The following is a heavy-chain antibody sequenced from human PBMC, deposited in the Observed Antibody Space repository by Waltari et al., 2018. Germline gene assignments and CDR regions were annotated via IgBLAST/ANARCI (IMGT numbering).Heavy chain of an antibody. Sequence: QVQLVESGGDVVQPGRSLRLSCAASGFTFSSYGMHWVRQAPGKWLEGVTVIWYDGNNKYYADSVKGRFTISRDNSKSTLYLQMDSLTAEDTAVYYCARGLLMNPVLIDFWGQGTLVTVSS. D-gene: IGHD3-16*01. CDR3: ARGLLMNPVLIDF. CDR1: GFTFSSYG. V-gene: IGHV3-33*01. J-gene: IGHJ4*02. CDR2: IWYDGNNK.